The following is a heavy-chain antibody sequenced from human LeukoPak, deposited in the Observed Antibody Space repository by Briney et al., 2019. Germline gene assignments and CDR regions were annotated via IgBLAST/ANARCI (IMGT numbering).Heavy chain of an antibody. V-gene: IGHV2-5*01. Sequence: SGPTLVKPTQTLTLTCTFSVFSLSTSGVGVGWIRQPPGKALEWLALIYWNDDKRYSPSLKSRLTITKDTSKNQVVLTMTNMDPVDTATYYCAHITTTNYYDSSGPFDYWGQGTLVTVSS. J-gene: IGHJ4*02. D-gene: IGHD3-22*01. CDR3: AHITTTNYYDSSGPFDY. CDR2: IYWNDDK. CDR1: VFSLSTSGVG.